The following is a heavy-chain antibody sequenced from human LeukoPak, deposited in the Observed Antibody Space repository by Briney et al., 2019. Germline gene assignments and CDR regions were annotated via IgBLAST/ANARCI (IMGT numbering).Heavy chain of an antibody. CDR2: ISWNSGSI. D-gene: IGHD6-19*01. V-gene: IGHV3-9*01. Sequence: SLRLSCAASGFTFDDYAMHWVRHAPGKGLEWVSGISWNSGSIVYADSVKGRFTISRDNAKNSLYLQMNSLRAEDTALYYCAKVVGIAVAGEGFDYWGQGTLVTVSS. J-gene: IGHJ4*02. CDR3: AKVVGIAVAGEGFDY. CDR1: GFTFDDYA.